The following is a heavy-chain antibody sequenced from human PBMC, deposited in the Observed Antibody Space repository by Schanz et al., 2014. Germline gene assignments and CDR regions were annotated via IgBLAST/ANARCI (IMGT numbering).Heavy chain of an antibody. CDR2: ISYDGRHK. CDR3: AKDDTQVNGMDV. CDR1: GFTFSGYG. J-gene: IGHJ6*02. Sequence: QVQLVESGGGVVQPGRSLRLSCAASGFTFSGYGMHWVRQAPGKGLEWVAIISYDGRHKNYADSVKGRFTISRDNSKNTLHLQMNSLRVEDTAVYYCAKDDTQVNGMDVWGPGTTVTVSS. V-gene: IGHV3-30*18.